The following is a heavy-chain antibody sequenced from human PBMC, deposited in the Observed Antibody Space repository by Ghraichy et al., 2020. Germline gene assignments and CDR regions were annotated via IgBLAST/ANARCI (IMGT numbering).Heavy chain of an antibody. D-gene: IGHD3-3*01. V-gene: IGHV4-38-2*02. CDR2: IYHSGST. J-gene: IGHJ5*02. Sequence: SETLSLTCAVSGYSISSGYYWGWIRQPPGKGLEWIGSIYHSGSTYYNPSLKSRVTISVDTSKNQFSLKLSSVTAADTAVYYCARDRSDFWSGYEDNWFDPWGQGTLVTVSS. CDR3: ARDRSDFWSGYEDNWFDP. CDR1: GYSISSGYY.